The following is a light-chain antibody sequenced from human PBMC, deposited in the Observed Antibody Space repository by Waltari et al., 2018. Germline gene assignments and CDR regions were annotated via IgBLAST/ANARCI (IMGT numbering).Light chain of an antibody. J-gene: IGLJ2*01. CDR2: GNS. CDR3: QSYDSSLSGGG. Sequence: QSVLTQPPSVSGAPGQRVTISCTGSSSNIGAGYDVHWYQPRPRTAPKLLIYGNSNRPSGVPDRFSGSKAGTSASLASTWVQAEDGADYYCQSYDSSLSGGGFGGGTKLTVL. CDR1: SSNIGAGYD. V-gene: IGLV1-40*01.